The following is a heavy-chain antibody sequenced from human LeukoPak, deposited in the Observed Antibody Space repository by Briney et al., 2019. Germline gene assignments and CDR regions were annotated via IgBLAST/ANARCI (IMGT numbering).Heavy chain of an antibody. CDR2: IGIADDT. CDR1: GSTFRNYD. V-gene: IGHV3-13*01. CDR3: VRGGIQVSGIDAFDI. J-gene: IGHJ3*02. D-gene: IGHD5/OR15-5a*01. Sequence: GGSLRLSCAASGSTFRNYDMHWVRQFPGRGLEWVSAIGIADDTHYPDSVKGRFTISRENAKNSLYLQMNSLRDGDTAVYYCVRGGIQVSGIDAFDIWGQGTMVTVSS.